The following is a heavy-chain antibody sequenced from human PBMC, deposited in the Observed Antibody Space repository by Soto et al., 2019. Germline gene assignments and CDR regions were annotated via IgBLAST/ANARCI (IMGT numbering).Heavy chain of an antibody. Sequence: QVQVVQSGAEVKKPGSSVKVSCKASGGTFSSYAVNWVRQAPGQGLEWMGVIIPVFATTHYAQNSHGKLTNPAYESTGTAYLALSSLRPAATPVSYCPSSGLRSCSGAPRFPYFDYWHQGTLVSVSS. CDR2: IIPVFATT. CDR1: GGTFSSYA. CDR3: PSSGLRSCSGAPRFPYFDY. V-gene: IGHV1-69*01. D-gene: IGHD2-15*01. J-gene: IGHJ4*02.